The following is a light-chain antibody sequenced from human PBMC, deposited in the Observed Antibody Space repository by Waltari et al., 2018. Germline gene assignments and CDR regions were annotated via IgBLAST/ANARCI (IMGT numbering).Light chain of an antibody. CDR2: EDS. Sequence: YVLTQPPSVSVAPGQTAKITCGGDNIEDKSVNWYKQRPGQAPVLVVHEDSDRPSGIPGRFSGSNSGKATLTISRVEAGDEADYYCQVWDSTSDHVVFGGGTKLTVL. CDR3: QVWDSTSDHVV. CDR1: NIEDKS. J-gene: IGLJ2*01. V-gene: IGLV3-21*02.